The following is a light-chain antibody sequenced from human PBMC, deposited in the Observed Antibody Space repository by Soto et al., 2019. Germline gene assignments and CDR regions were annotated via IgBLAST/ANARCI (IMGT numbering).Light chain of an antibody. CDR3: QQDNNWPLT. CDR1: QSVSSN. CDR2: DAS. V-gene: IGKV3-15*01. J-gene: IGKJ1*01. Sequence: EKVMTQSPATLSVSPGERATLSCRASQSVSSNLAWYQQKPGQAPRLLIYDASTRATGIPARFSGSGSVTEFTLTISSLQSEDFAVYYCQQDNNWPLTFGQGTKVEIK.